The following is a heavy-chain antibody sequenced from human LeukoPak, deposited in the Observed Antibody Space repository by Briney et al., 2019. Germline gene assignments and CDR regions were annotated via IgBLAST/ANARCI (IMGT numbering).Heavy chain of an antibody. V-gene: IGHV4-34*01. CDR1: GGSFSGYY. J-gene: IGHJ4*02. Sequence: SETLSLTCAVYGGSFSGYYWSWIRQPPGKGLEWIGEINHSGSTNYNPSLKSRVTISVDTSKNQFSLKLSSVTAADTAVYYCARVRGYYFDYWGQGTLVTVSS. CDR3: ARVRGYYFDY. CDR2: INHSGST.